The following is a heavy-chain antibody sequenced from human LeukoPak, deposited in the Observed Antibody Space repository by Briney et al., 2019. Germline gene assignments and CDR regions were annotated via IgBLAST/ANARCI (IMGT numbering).Heavy chain of an antibody. CDR2: IYCRGST. CDR1: GGSISSSSYC. J-gene: IGHJ3*02. Sequence: PSETLSLTCTVSGGSISSSSYCWGWIRQPPGKGLEWIGIIYCRGSTYYNPSLKSRVTTSVDTSKNQFSLRLSSVTAADTAVYYCALQREFYDLNAFDIWGQGTMVTVSS. CDR3: ALQREFYDLNAFDI. V-gene: IGHV4-39*01. D-gene: IGHD3-3*01.